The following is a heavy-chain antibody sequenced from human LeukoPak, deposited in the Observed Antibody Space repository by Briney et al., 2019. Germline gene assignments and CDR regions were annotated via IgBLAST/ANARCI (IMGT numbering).Heavy chain of an antibody. Sequence: SVKVSCKASGGTFISYAISWVRQAPGQGLEWMGGIIPIFGTANYAQKFQGRVTITADESTSTAYMELSSLRSEDTAVYYCARDSSGYYYETDYWGQGTLVTVSS. CDR2: IIPIFGTA. CDR3: ARDSSGYYYETDY. V-gene: IGHV1-69*01. CDR1: GGTFISYA. D-gene: IGHD3-22*01. J-gene: IGHJ4*02.